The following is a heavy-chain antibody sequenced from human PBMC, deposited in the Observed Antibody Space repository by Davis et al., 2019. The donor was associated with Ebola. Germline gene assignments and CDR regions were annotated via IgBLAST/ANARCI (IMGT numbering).Heavy chain of an antibody. CDR1: GGTDSSYA. CDR3: ASGEFVDF. V-gene: IGHV1-46*01. Sequence: ASVKVSCKASGGTDSSYAITWVRLAPGQGLEWMGLINPSIGNTSLAQKFQGRVTLTRDTSTRTVHMDLSSLKSDDTAIYYCASGEFVDFWGQGTLVTVS. D-gene: IGHD3-10*01. CDR2: INPSIGNT. J-gene: IGHJ4*02.